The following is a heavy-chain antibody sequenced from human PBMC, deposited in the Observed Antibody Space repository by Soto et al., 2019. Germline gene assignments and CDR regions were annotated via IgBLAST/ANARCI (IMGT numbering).Heavy chain of an antibody. CDR1: GFTFDDFG. CDR2: LSYDGSHE. V-gene: IGHV3-30*18. D-gene: IGHD3-22*01. J-gene: IGHJ4*02. CDR3: AKEMFPRTVLDSSSPWGDY. Sequence: QVQLVESGGGVVQPGTSLKLSCAASGFTFDDFGFHWVRQAPGKGLEWVATLSYDGSHEYYADSVKGRFTISRDNSKITLYQQMNRLKTEDTAMYYCAKEMFPRTVLDSSSPWGDYWGQGTLVTVSS.